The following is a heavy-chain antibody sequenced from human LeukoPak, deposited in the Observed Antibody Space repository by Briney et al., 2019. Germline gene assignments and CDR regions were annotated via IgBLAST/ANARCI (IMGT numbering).Heavy chain of an antibody. CDR1: GGTFSSYA. V-gene: IGHV1-69*05. J-gene: IGHJ6*03. CDR3: AGGGGTAMAWSQPDYYYMDV. CDR2: IIPIFGTA. Sequence: GSSVKVSCKASGGTFSSYAISWVRQAPGQGLEWMGGIIPIFGTANYAQKFQGRVTITTDESTSTAYMELGSLRSEDTAVYYCAGGGGTAMAWSQPDYYYMDVWGKGTTVTVSS. D-gene: IGHD5-18*01.